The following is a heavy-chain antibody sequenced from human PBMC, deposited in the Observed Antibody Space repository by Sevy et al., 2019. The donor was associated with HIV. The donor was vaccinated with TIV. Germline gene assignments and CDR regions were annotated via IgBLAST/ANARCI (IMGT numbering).Heavy chain of an antibody. Sequence: GGSLRLSCAASGFTFSSFGMHWVRQAPGRGLEWVAVISHDGGTQYYADSVKGRFTVSRDNSKYTAYLEMDSLSTEDTAVYFCAKDLFGDYCLCSVDYWGQGALVTVSS. CDR1: GFTFSSFG. CDR2: ISHDGGTQ. D-gene: IGHD4-17*01. V-gene: IGHV3-30*18. CDR3: AKDLFGDYCLCSVDY. J-gene: IGHJ4*02.